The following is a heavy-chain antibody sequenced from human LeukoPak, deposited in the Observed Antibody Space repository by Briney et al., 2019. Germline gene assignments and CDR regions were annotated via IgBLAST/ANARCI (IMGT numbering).Heavy chain of an antibody. CDR3: ARDPTEDFWSGYYAYFDY. CDR1: GYTFTTYG. CDR2: ISGYNSNT. V-gene: IGHV1-18*01. J-gene: IGHJ4*02. Sequence: ASVKVSCKASGYTFTTYGITWVRQAPGQGREWMGWISGYNSNTNYAQKFQGRVTMTTDTSTSTAYMELRSPRSDDTAMYYCARDPTEDFWSGYYAYFDYWGQGTLVTVSS. D-gene: IGHD3-3*01.